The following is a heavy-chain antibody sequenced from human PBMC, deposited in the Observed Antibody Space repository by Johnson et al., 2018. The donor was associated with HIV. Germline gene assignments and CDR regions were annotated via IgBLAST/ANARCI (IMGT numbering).Heavy chain of an antibody. V-gene: IGHV3-66*01. CDR1: GFTVSSYY. Sequence: VLLVESGGGLVQPGGSLRLSCAASGFTVSSYYMNWVRQAPGKGLEWVSVIYSGGSKYYADSVKGRFTISRDNSKNTLYLQMNSLKTEDTAVYYCTTVTEGSYFDSGSYFDIWGQGTMVTVSS. CDR2: IYSGGSK. J-gene: IGHJ3*02. CDR3: TTVTEGSYFDSGSYFDI. D-gene: IGHD3-10*01.